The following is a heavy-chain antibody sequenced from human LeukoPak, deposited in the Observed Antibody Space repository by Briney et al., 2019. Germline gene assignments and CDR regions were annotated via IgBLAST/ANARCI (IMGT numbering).Heavy chain of an antibody. V-gene: IGHV3-30*05. Sequence: TGGSLRLSCAASGFTFSSYSMNWVRQAPGKGLEWVAVISYDGSNKYYADSVKGRFTISRDNSKNTLYLQMNSLRAEDTAVYYCARAYCTNGVCYSVVDYWGQGTLVTVSS. CDR1: GFTFSSYS. CDR2: ISYDGSNK. J-gene: IGHJ4*02. D-gene: IGHD2-8*01. CDR3: ARAYCTNGVCYSVVDY.